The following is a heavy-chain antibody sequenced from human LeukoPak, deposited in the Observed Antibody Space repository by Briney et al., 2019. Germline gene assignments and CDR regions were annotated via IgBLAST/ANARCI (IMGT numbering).Heavy chain of an antibody. CDR3: ARDRVAGPSFDY. J-gene: IGHJ4*02. CDR1: GYTFTSYY. D-gene: IGHD6-19*01. CDR2: INPNSGGT. Sequence: ASVKVSCKASGYTFTSYYMHWVRQAPGQGLEWMGWINPNSGGTNYAQKFQGRVTMTRDTSISTAYMELSRLRSDDTAVYYCARDRVAGPSFDYWGQGTLVTVSS. V-gene: IGHV1-2*02.